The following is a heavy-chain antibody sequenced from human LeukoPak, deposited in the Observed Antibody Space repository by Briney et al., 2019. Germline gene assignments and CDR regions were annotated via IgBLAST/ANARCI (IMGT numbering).Heavy chain of an antibody. D-gene: IGHD5-18*01. CDR3: AGAYYVGYSYGRNHYWYFDL. J-gene: IGHJ2*01. CDR2: ISSSSSYI. CDR1: GFTFSSYS. Sequence: GGSLRLSCAASGFTFSSYSMNWVRQAPGKGLEWVSSISSSSSYIYYADSVKGRFTISRDHAKNSLYLQMNSLRAEDTAAYYCAGAYYVGYSYGRNHYWYFDLWGRGTLVTVSS. V-gene: IGHV3-21*01.